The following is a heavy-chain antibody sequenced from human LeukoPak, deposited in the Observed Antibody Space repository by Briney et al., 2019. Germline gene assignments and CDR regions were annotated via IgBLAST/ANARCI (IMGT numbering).Heavy chain of an antibody. CDR3: ARAIVGFDAFDI. CDR1: GFTFSSYS. J-gene: IGHJ3*02. V-gene: IGHV3-21*01. D-gene: IGHD2-21*01. Sequence: GGSLRLSCAVSGFTFSSYSMNWVRQAPGKGLEWVSSISSSSSYIYYADSVKGRFTISRDNAKNSLYLQMNSLRAEDTAVYYCARAIVGFDAFDIWGQGTMVTVSS. CDR2: ISSSSSYI.